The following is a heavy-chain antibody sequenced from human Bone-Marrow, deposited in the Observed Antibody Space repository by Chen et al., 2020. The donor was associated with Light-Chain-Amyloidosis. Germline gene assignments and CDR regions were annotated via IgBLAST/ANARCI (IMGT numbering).Heavy chain of an antibody. V-gene: IGHV3-15*01. CDR3: TTDPYDFYGMDV. D-gene: IGHD3-16*01. Sequence: EVQLVESGGGLVKPGGSLRLSCAASGFTFSNAWMSWVRQAPGKGLEWVGRIKSKTDGGTTDYAAPVKGRFTISRDDSKNTLYLQMNSLKTEDTAVYYCTTDPYDFYGMDVWGQGTTVTVSS. J-gene: IGHJ6*02. CDR2: IKSKTDGGTT. CDR1: GFTFSNAW.